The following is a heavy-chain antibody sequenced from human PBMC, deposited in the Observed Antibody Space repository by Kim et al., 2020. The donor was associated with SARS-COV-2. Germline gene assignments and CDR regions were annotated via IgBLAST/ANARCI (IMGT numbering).Heavy chain of an antibody. CDR3: AEDDQCSTTSCYATFDY. D-gene: IGHD2-2*01. Sequence: KGRFTISRHNAKNTLVLQMSSLRAEDTAVYYCAEDDQCSTTSCYATFDYWGQGTLDTVSS. J-gene: IGHJ4*02. V-gene: IGHV3-23*01.